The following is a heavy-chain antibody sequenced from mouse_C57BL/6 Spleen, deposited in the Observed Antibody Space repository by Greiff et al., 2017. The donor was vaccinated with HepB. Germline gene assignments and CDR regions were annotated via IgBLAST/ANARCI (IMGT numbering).Heavy chain of an antibody. J-gene: IGHJ2*01. D-gene: IGHD4-1*01. CDR1: GFTFRDYG. CDR2: ISSGSSTI. Sequence: VMLVESGGCLVKPGGSLKLSCAASGFTFRDYGMHWVRQAPEKGLEWVAYISSGSSTIYYADTVKGRFTISRDNAKNTLFLQMTSLRSEDTAMYYCARLGYFDYWGQGTTLTVSS. V-gene: IGHV5-17*01. CDR3: ARLGYFDY.